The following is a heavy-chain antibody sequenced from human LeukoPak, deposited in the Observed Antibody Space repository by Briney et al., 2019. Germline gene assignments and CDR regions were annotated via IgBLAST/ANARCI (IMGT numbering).Heavy chain of an antibody. CDR3: ARDLVVVVPAAIPYYYYYMDV. Sequence: SVKVSCKASGGTFSSYAIIWVRQAPGQGLEWMGRIIPIFGTANYAQKFQGRVTITTDESTSTAYMELSSLRSEDTAVYYCARDLVVVVPAAIPYYYYYMDVWGKGTTVTVSS. CDR2: IIPIFGTA. V-gene: IGHV1-69*05. D-gene: IGHD2-2*01. CDR1: GGTFSSYA. J-gene: IGHJ6*03.